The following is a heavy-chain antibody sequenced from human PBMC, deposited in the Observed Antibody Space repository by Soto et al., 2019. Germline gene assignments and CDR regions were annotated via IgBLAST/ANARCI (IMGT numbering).Heavy chain of an antibody. V-gene: IGHV4-4*07. CDR2: IYISGST. Sequence: TSETLSLTCTVSGGSISSYYWSWIRQPAGKGLEWIGRIYISGSTNYNPSLKSRVTMSVDTSKNQFSLKLSSVAAADTAVYYCAREELPYSSSWLLYGMDVWGQGTTVTVSS. D-gene: IGHD6-13*01. J-gene: IGHJ6*02. CDR3: AREELPYSSSWLLYGMDV. CDR1: GGSISSYY.